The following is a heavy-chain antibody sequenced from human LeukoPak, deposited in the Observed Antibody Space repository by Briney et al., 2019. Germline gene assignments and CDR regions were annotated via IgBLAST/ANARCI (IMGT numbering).Heavy chain of an antibody. CDR3: GRVRTGNTGSPEYFED. V-gene: IGHV4-59*01. CDR1: GGSISSYY. D-gene: IGHD5-12*01. CDR2: FFYSGNT. Sequence: SETLSLTCTVSGGSISSYYWSWIRQPPGKGLEWIGYFFYSGNTNSNPSLKSRVTISTDTSKNQFSLRLKSVTAADTAVYFCGRVRTGNTGSPEYFEDWGQGTLVSVSS. J-gene: IGHJ1*01.